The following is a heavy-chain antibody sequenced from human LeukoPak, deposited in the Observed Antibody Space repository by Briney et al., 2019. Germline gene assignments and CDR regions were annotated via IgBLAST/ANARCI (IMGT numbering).Heavy chain of an antibody. CDR1: GFTFGSFV. Sequence: PGGSLRLSCAASGFTFGSFVMNWVRQAPGKGLEWVSAVTGSGGSTYYADSVKGRFTISRDSSSNTVSLQTNSLRAEDTAVYYCAKGDYGGNGIDYWGLGTLVTVSS. D-gene: IGHD4-23*01. CDR2: VTGSGGST. V-gene: IGHV3-23*01. CDR3: AKGDYGGNGIDY. J-gene: IGHJ4*02.